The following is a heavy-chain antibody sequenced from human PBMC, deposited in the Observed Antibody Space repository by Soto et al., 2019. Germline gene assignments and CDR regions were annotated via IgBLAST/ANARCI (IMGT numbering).Heavy chain of an antibody. CDR3: TRGAGIGGELGY. J-gene: IGHJ4*02. CDR2: INAGNGNT. D-gene: IGHD1-26*01. CDR1: GYTFTSYA. V-gene: IGHV1-3*01. Sequence: QVQLVQSGAEVKKPGASVKVSCKASGYTFTSYAMHWVRQAPGQRLEWMGWINAGNGNTKYSQKFQGRVTITRDTSASTAYMELSSLRSEDTAVYYCTRGAGIGGELGYWGQGTLVTVSS.